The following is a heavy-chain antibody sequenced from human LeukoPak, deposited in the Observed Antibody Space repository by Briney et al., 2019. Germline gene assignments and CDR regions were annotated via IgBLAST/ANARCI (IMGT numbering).Heavy chain of an antibody. CDR3: ARFSRITWGDWGDAFDI. V-gene: IGHV4-34*01. CDR2: IDDGGNT. CDR1: GGSFSDYF. J-gene: IGHJ3*02. D-gene: IGHD2-21*02. Sequence: SETRSLTCSVYGGSFSDYFWSWIRQSPGKGLEWIGEIDDGGNTNYNPSLMSRVIVSMEKSKKQFSLVMRSVAAADTAVYYCARFSRITWGDWGDAFDIWGQGTKVIVSS.